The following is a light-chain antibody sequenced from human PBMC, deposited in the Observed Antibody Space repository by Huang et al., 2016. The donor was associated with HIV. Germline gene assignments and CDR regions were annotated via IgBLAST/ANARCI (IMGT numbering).Light chain of an antibody. CDR1: QSLLYKSNNKNF. Sequence: DIVMTQSPDSLSLSLGERAIINCRSSQSLLYKSNNKNFLTWYQQKPGRPPKLLIYWASTREYGVPDRFSGSGSANDFNLTISGLQAEDVAVYYCQQCYTPPYTFGPGTTVEI. CDR3: QQCYTPPYT. V-gene: IGKV4-1*01. CDR2: WAS. J-gene: IGKJ2*01.